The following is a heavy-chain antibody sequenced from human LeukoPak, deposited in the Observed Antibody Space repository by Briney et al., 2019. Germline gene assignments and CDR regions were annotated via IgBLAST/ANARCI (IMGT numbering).Heavy chain of an antibody. CDR3: IVFGDSNH. V-gene: IGHV3-30*14. J-gene: IGHJ5*02. D-gene: IGHD4-17*01. CDR1: GFTFSGYP. CDR2: ISYDGSNK. Sequence: GKSLRLSCAASGFTFSGYPIHWVRQAPGKGLEWVAVISYDGSNKYYADSVKGRFTISRDNSKNTLYLQINSLRVEDTAVYYCIVFGDSNHWGQGTLVTVSS.